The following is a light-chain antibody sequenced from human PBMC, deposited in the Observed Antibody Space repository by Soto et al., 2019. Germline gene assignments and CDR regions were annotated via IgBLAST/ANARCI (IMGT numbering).Light chain of an antibody. CDR3: QQYNNWPAIT. CDR1: QSVRSN. CDR2: GAS. V-gene: IGKV3-15*01. Sequence: EVVMTQSPATLSVSPGERVTLSCRASQSVRSNLAWYQQKPGQSPRLLIYGASTRATGIPARFSGSGSGTEFTLTISRLRSEDFAVYYCQQYNNWPAITFGQGTRLDLK. J-gene: IGKJ5*01.